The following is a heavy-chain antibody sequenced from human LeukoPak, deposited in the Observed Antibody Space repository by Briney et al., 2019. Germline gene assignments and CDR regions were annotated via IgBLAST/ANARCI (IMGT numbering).Heavy chain of an antibody. CDR1: GGSISSGVYY. Sequence: PSETLSLTCTVSGGSISSGVYYWSWIRQPPGKGLEWIGYIYHSGNTYYNPSLKSRVTISVDRSKNQFSLKLSSVTAADTAVYSCARHECTRPMGGGSCYGDYWGQGTLVTVSS. CDR2: IYHSGNT. J-gene: IGHJ4*02. V-gene: IGHV4-30-2*01. D-gene: IGHD2-15*01. CDR3: ARHECTRPMGGGSCYGDY.